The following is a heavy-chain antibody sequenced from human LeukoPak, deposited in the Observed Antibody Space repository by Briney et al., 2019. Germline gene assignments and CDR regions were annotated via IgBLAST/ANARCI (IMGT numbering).Heavy chain of an antibody. D-gene: IGHD6-13*01. Sequence: PGGSLRLSCGASGFTVRSNYMSWVRQAPGKGLEWVSIVYSGGTTLYADSVKGRFTLFRDNSKNTLSLQMNSLRAEDTALYYCARGPGDSIWPPIRVPYFDYWGQGTLVTVSS. V-gene: IGHV3-53*01. CDR2: VYSGGTT. CDR1: GFTVRSNY. CDR3: ARGPGDSIWPPIRVPYFDY. J-gene: IGHJ4*02.